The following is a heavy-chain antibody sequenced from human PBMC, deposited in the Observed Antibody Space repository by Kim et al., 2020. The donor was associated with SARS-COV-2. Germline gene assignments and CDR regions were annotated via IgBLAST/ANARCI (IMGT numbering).Heavy chain of an antibody. CDR2: LNSDESDT. CDR1: GFGFSSHW. CDR3: ARGGEYNYDYLDY. J-gene: IGHJ4*02. D-gene: IGHD5-18*01. Sequence: GGSLRLSCAASGFGFSSHWMHWVRQAPGKGLVWVSRLNSDESDTNYADSVKGRFTISRDNAKNTVYLQMNSLRAEDTAVYYCARGGEYNYDYLDYWGQGTLVTVSS. V-gene: IGHV3-74*01.